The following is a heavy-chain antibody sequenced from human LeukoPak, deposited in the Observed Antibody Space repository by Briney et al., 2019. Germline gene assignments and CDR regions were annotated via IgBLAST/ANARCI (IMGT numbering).Heavy chain of an antibody. Sequence: GGSLRLSCAVSGFTFSNEAMGWVRQLRGGGLEWVSTISPGGGTTYYAESMKGRFTISRDNSKNTLYLQMNSLRAEDTAVYYCAKSAMGTVWGQGTLVTVSS. CDR3: AKSAMGTV. CDR1: GFTFSNEA. CDR2: ISPGGGTT. D-gene: IGHD2-2*01. V-gene: IGHV3-23*01. J-gene: IGHJ4*02.